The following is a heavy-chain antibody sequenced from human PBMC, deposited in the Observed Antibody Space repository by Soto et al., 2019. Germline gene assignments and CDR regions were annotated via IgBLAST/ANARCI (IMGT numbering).Heavy chain of an antibody. CDR1: FTLSMYS. CDR3: TRDQGGSYDSWFDP. D-gene: IGHD1-26*01. Sequence: EVQVVESGGGLVQPGGSLRLSCSFTLSMYSMSWVRQAPGKGLEWVASISSGGSYIKYADSVKGRFTISRDNAKNSVSLQMNSLRVDDTAVYFCTRDQGGSYDSWFDPWGQGTLVTVSS. CDR2: ISSGGSYI. V-gene: IGHV3-21*01. J-gene: IGHJ5*02.